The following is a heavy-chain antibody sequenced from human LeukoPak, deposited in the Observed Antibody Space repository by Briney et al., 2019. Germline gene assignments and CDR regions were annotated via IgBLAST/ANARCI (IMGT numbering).Heavy chain of an antibody. CDR3: ARVFMVRGVIRKNDY. CDR1: GYTFTSYG. Sequence: ASVKVSCKASGYTFTSYGISWARQAPEQGLEWMGWISAYNGNTNYAQKLQGRVTMTTDTSTSTAYMELRSLRSDDTAVYYCARVFMVRGVIRKNDYWGQGTLVTVSS. J-gene: IGHJ4*02. CDR2: ISAYNGNT. D-gene: IGHD3-10*01. V-gene: IGHV1-18*01.